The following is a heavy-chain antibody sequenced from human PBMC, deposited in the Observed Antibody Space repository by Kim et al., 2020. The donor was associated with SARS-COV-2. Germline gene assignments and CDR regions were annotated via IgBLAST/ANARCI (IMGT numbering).Heavy chain of an antibody. V-gene: IGHV3-33*08. J-gene: IGHJ4*02. CDR1: GFTFSSYG. CDR2: IWYDGSNK. Sequence: GGSLRLSCAASGFTFSSYGMHWVRQAPGKGLEWVAVIWYDGSNKYYADSVKGRFTISRDNSKNTLYLQMNSLRAEDTAVYYCAREGDYDILTGYPGPFDYWGQGTLVTVSS. CDR3: AREGDYDILTGYPGPFDY. D-gene: IGHD3-9*01.